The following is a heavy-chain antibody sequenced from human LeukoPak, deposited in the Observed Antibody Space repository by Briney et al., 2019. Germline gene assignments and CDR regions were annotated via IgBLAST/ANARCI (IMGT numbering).Heavy chain of an antibody. CDR1: GYTFASYG. D-gene: IGHD3-22*01. V-gene: IGHV1-18*01. CDR2: ISAYNGNT. J-gene: IGHJ4*02. Sequence: ASVKVSCKASGYTFASYGISWVRQAPGQGPEWMGWISAYNGNTKYAQKLQGRVTMTTDTSTSTAYMELRSLRSDDTAVYYCARDRPDYYDNSAYLRGLYSAFGYGGQGTLVTVSS. CDR3: ARDRPDYYDNSAYLRGLYSAFGY.